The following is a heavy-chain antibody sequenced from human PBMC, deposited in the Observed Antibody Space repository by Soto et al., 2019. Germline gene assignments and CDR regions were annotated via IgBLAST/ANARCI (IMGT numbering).Heavy chain of an antibody. CDR1: GGSISSYY. Sequence: SETLSLTCTVSGGSISSYYWSWIRQPPGKGLEWIGYIYYSGSTNYNPSLKSRVTISVDTSKNQFSLKLSSVTAADTAVYYCARGSGSYSLSYYYYGMDVWGQGTTVTVSS. J-gene: IGHJ6*02. CDR2: IYYSGST. V-gene: IGHV4-59*01. D-gene: IGHD1-26*01. CDR3: ARGSGSYSLSYYYYGMDV.